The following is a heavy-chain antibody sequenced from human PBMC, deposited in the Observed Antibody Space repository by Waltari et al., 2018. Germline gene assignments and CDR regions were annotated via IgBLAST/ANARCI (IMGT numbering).Heavy chain of an antibody. D-gene: IGHD3-22*01. V-gene: IGHV3-23*01. Sequence: EVQLLESGGGLVQPGGSLRLSCAASGFTFSSSAMTWVRPAPGKGLEWVSTISGTGDSTYYADSVKGRFTISRDNSKNTLSLQMNSLRAEDTAVYYCAKDSTMRIVVLTTIDYWGQGTLVTVSS. CDR3: AKDSTMRIVVLTTIDY. J-gene: IGHJ4*02. CDR1: GFTFSSSA. CDR2: ISGTGDST.